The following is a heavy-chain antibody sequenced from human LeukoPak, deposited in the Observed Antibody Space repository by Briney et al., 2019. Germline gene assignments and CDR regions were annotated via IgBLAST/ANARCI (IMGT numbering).Heavy chain of an antibody. CDR2: IGTAGDT. Sequence: GGSLRLSCAASGFTFSSYDMHWVRQATGKGLEWVSAIGTAGDTYYPGSVKGRFTISRDNAKNSLYLQMNSLRAEDTAVYYCARLEGYCSGGSCYYYYGMDVWGKGTTVTVSS. D-gene: IGHD2-15*01. CDR1: GFTFSSYD. CDR3: ARLEGYCSGGSCYYYYGMDV. J-gene: IGHJ6*04. V-gene: IGHV3-13*01.